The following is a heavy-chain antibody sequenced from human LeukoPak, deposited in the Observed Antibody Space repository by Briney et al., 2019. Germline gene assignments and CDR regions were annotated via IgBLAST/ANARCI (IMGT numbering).Heavy chain of an antibody. V-gene: IGHV4-59*03. CDR1: ACSITTHY. CDR2: IYHAEIN. Sequence: SETLSLTCSIYACSITTHYWRWIRPPPGKGLVWSMYIYHAEINTYKPSLKSRTTISVNTSKKQFSLKLSSVTAADAAVYYCARKAYSSGYFPNWFDLWGRGTRVRVSS. J-gene: IGHJ5*02. D-gene: IGHD3-22*01. CDR3: ARKAYSSGYFPNWFDL.